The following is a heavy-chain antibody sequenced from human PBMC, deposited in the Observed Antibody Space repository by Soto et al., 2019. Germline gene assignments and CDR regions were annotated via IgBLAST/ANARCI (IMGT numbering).Heavy chain of an antibody. CDR2: IYYSGNT. D-gene: IGHD6-19*01. V-gene: IGHV4-61*08. Sequence: PSETLSLTCTVSGGSVSSGAYYWSWIRQPPGKGLEWIGYIYYSGNTNYNPSLKSRVTISVDTSKNQFSLKLSSVTAADTAVYYCARHRYSSGWRDPKFDYWGQGTLVTVS. CDR3: ARHRYSSGWRDPKFDY. J-gene: IGHJ4*02. CDR1: GGSVSSGAYY.